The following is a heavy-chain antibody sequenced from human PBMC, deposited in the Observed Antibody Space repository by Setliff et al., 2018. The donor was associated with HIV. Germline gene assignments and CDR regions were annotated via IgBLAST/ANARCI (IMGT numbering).Heavy chain of an antibody. CDR1: GYTFTSYG. CDR2: ISAYNGNT. Sequence: ASVKVSCKASGYTFTSYGISWVRQAPGQGLERMGWISAYNGNTNYAQKPQGRVTMTTDTSTSTAYMELRSLRSDDTAGYYCARDRIPSKWLLESDYWGQGTLVTVSS. J-gene: IGHJ4*02. CDR3: ARDRIPSKWLLESDY. D-gene: IGHD3-22*01. V-gene: IGHV1-18*01.